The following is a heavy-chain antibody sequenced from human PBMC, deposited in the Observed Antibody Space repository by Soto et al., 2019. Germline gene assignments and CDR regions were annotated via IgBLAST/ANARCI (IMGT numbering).Heavy chain of an antibody. D-gene: IGHD6-13*01. CDR3: ARDDPFTAADAAPAEYFQH. Sequence: ASVKVSCKASGYTFTSYGISWVRQAPGQGLEWMGWISAYNGNTNYAQKLQGRVTMTTDTSTSTAYMELRSLRSDDTAVYYCARDDPFTAADAAPAEYFQHWGQGTLVTVSS. V-gene: IGHV1-18*01. CDR2: ISAYNGNT. CDR1: GYTFTSYG. J-gene: IGHJ1*01.